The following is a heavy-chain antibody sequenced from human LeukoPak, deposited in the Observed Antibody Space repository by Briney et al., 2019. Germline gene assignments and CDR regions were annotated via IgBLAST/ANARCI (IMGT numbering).Heavy chain of an antibody. D-gene: IGHD6-13*01. CDR1: GGSISSYY. J-gene: IGHJ4*02. CDR3: ASGAYIAAAQYAY. V-gene: IGHV4-59*01. Sequence: SETLSLTCTVSGGSISSYYWSWIRQPPGKGLEWIGYIYYSGTTNYNPSLKSRVTISVDTSKNQFSLKLSSVTAADTAVYYCASGAYIAAAQYAYWGQGTLVTVSS. CDR2: IYYSGTT.